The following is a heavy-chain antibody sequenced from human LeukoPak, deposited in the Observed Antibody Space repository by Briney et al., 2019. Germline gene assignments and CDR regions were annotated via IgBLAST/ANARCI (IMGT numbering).Heavy chain of an antibody. D-gene: IGHD2-2*03. CDR2: IKQDGSEK. J-gene: IGHJ4*02. CDR3: ARDYGYPWKYYSDY. CDR1: GFTFSSYW. Sequence: GGSLRLSCAASGFTFSSYWMSWVRQAPGKGLEWVANIKQDGSEKYYVDSVKGRFTISRDNAKNSLYLQMNSLRAEDTAVYYCARDYGYPWKYYSDYWGQGTLVTVSS. V-gene: IGHV3-7*01.